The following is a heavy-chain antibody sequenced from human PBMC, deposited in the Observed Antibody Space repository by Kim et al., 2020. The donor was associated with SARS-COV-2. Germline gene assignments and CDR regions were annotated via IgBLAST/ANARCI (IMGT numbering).Heavy chain of an antibody. J-gene: IGHJ5*02. CDR3: AREPYYYDSSGYFRQPPPPHWFNP. CDR1: GGSFSGYY. D-gene: IGHD3-22*01. CDR2: INHSGST. V-gene: IGHV4-34*01. Sequence: SETLSLTCAVYGGSFSGYYWSWIRQPPGKGLEWIGEINHSGSTNYNPSLKSRVTISVDTSKNQFSLKLSSVTAADTAVYYCAREPYYYDSSGYFRQPPPPHWFNPCGQATLVTLSS.